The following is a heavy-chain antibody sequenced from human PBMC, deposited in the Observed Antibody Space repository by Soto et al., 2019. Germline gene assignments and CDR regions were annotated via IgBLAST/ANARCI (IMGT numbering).Heavy chain of an antibody. Sequence: SETLSLTCTVSGGSISSYYWSWIRQPPGKGLEWIGYIYYSGSTNYNPSLKSRVTISVDTSKNQFSLKLSSVTAADTAVYYCAGVDIVVVPAASPYYYYMDVWGKGTTVTVSS. J-gene: IGHJ6*03. CDR2: IYYSGST. CDR3: AGVDIVVVPAASPYYYYMDV. CDR1: GGSISSYY. D-gene: IGHD2-2*03. V-gene: IGHV4-59*01.